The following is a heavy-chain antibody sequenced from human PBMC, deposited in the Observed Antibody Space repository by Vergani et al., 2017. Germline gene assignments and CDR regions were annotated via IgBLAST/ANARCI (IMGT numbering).Heavy chain of an antibody. CDR2: INPNSGGT. Sequence: QVQLVQSGAEVKKPGASVKVSCKASGYTFTGYYMHWVRQAPGQGLEWMGWINPNSGGTNYAQKFQGRVTMTRDTSISTAYMELSRLRSDDTAVYYCAGDRLTMVRGVLLRAAPYNWFDPWGQGTLVTVSS. D-gene: IGHD3-10*01. CDR1: GYTFTGYY. V-gene: IGHV1-2*02. J-gene: IGHJ5*02. CDR3: AGDRLTMVRGVLLRAAPYNWFDP.